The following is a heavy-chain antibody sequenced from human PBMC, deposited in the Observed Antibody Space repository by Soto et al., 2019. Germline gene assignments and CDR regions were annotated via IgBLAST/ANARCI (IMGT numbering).Heavy chain of an antibody. Sequence: PGGSLRLSCSASGFTFSSYGMHWVRQAPGKGLEWVAVISYDGSNKYYADSVKGRFTISRDNSKNTLYLQMNSLRAEDTAVYYCAKGPKTYYDFWSGYPSPDYWGQGTLVTVSS. CDR2: ISYDGSNK. D-gene: IGHD3-3*01. CDR3: AKGPKTYYDFWSGYPSPDY. V-gene: IGHV3-30*18. CDR1: GFTFSSYG. J-gene: IGHJ4*02.